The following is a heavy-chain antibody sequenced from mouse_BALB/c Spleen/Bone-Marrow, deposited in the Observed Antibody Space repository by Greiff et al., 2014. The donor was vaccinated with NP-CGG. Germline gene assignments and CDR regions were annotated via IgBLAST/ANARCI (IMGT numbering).Heavy chain of an antibody. CDR3: ARGGGFDY. CDR2: IYPGDGST. Sequence: VQLVESGPELVKPGASVKMSCTASGFTFTSYYIHWVKQRPGQGLEWIGWIYPGDGSTKYNEKFKGKTTMTADKSSSTAYMLLSSLTSEDSAIYFCARGGGFDYWGQGTSVTVSS. CDR1: GFTFTSYY. J-gene: IGHJ4*01. V-gene: IGHV1S56*01.